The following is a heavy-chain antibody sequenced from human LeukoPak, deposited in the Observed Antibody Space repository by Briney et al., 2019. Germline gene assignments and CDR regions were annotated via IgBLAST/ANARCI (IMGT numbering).Heavy chain of an antibody. CDR3: ARRRTNYYYYYGLDV. CDR1: GFTVSSNY. J-gene: IGHJ6*02. CDR2: ISTDGSAT. V-gene: IGHV3-74*01. Sequence: GGSLRLSCAASGFTVSSNYMSWVRQAPGKGLEWVSRISTDGSATDYADSVKGRFAISRDNAKNTLYLQMNSLRAEDSAVYYCARRRTNYYYYYGLDVWGQGTTVTVSS.